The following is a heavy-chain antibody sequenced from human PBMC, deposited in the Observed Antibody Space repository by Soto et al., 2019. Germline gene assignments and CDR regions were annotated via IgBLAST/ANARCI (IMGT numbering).Heavy chain of an antibody. Sequence: GGSLRLSCAASGFTFSSYGMHWVRQAPGKGLEWVAVISYDGSNKYYADSVKGRFTISRDNSKNTLYLQMNSLRAEDTAVYYCAKVQITMVRGVPFDPWGQGT. V-gene: IGHV3-30*18. J-gene: IGHJ5*02. CDR1: GFTFSSYG. D-gene: IGHD3-10*01. CDR3: AKVQITMVRGVPFDP. CDR2: ISYDGSNK.